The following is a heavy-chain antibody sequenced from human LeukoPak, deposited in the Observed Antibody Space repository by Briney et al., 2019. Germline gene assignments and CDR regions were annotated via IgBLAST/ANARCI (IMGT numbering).Heavy chain of an antibody. CDR3: ARARSEVWFGEFLYYFDY. V-gene: IGHV3-33*01. CDR1: GFTFSSYG. J-gene: IGHJ4*02. CDR2: IWYDGSNK. Sequence: GGSLRLSCAASGFTFSSYGMHWVRQAPGKGLEWVAVIWYDGSNKYYADSVKGRFTISRDNAKNSLYLQMNSLRAEDTAVYYCARARSEVWFGEFLYYFDYWGQGTLVTVSS. D-gene: IGHD3-10*01.